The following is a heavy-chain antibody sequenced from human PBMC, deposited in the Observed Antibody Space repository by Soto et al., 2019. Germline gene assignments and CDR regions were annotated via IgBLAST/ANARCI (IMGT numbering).Heavy chain of an antibody. Sequence: QVQLVESGGGVVQPGRSLRLSCAASGFPFSDFGMHWVRQAPGKGLEWVALIWYDGSDKYYAGSVKGRFTIFRDNSKNTLYLQMNSLRAEDTAVYYCARDWYRNPDYWGQGTLVTVSS. V-gene: IGHV3-33*01. CDR2: IWYDGSDK. D-gene: IGHD1-26*01. CDR1: GFPFSDFG. J-gene: IGHJ4*02. CDR3: ARDWYRNPDY.